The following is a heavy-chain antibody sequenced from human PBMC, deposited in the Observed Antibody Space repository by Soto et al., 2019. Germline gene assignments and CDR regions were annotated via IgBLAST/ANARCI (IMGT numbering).Heavy chain of an antibody. D-gene: IGHD6-19*01. CDR1: GFTFSSYA. V-gene: IGHV3-30-3*01. CDR2: ISYDGSNK. J-gene: IGHJ4*02. CDR3: ARPHSSGWYHRGPYFDY. Sequence: GGSLRLSCAASGFTFSSYAMHWGRQAPGKGLEWVAVISYDGSNKYYADSVKGRFTISRDNSKNTLYLQMNSLRAEDTAVYYCARPHSSGWYHRGPYFDYWGQGTLVTVSS.